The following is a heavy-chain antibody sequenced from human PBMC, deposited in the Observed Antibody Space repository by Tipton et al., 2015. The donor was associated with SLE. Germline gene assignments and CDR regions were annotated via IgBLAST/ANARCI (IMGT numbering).Heavy chain of an antibody. CDR1: GGSITSSSYY. D-gene: IGHD1-7*01. CDR3: ARETLTGTITF. CDR2: FFYSESTY. V-gene: IGHV4-39*07. J-gene: IGHJ1*01. Sequence: TLSLTYTVSGGSITSSSYYWGWIRQPPGKGLEWIGSFFYSESTYYYNPSLKSRITMFLDTSKNQFSLSLSSVTAADTAMYYCARETLTGTITFWGQGTLVTVSS.